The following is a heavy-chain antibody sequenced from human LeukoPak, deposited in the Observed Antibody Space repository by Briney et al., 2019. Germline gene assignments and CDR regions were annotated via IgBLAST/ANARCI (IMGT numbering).Heavy chain of an antibody. V-gene: IGHV1-3*01. D-gene: IGHD2-2*01. CDR3: AREDIVVVPAAKVTPYYSYGMDV. CDR1: GYTFTRYA. J-gene: IGHJ6*04. CDR2: INAGNGNT. Sequence: GASVKVSCKASGYTFTRYAMHWVRQAPGQRREWMGWINAGNGNTKYSQKFQGRVTITRDTSARTAYMELSSLRSEDTAVYYCAREDIVVVPAAKVTPYYSYGMDVWGKGTTVTVSS.